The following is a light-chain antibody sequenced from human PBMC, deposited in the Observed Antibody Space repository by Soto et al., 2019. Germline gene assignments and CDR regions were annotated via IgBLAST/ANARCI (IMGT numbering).Light chain of an antibody. J-gene: IGKJ1*01. CDR3: QQYNNWLWT. CDR1: QNISSN. V-gene: IGKV3-15*01. Sequence: EIVMTQSPATLSVSPGERATLSCRASQNISSNLAWYQQQPAQAPSVLIDGASTSATGIPARFSGSGSGTEFTLTISSLQSEDFAVYYCQQYNNWLWTFGQGTKVEIK. CDR2: GAS.